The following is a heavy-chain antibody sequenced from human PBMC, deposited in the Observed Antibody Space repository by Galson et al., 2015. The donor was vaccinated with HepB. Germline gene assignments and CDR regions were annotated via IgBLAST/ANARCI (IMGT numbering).Heavy chain of an antibody. CDR2: IIPILGIA. J-gene: IGHJ6*03. D-gene: IGHD6-6*01. Sequence: SVKVSCKASGGTFSSYAISWVRQAPGQGLEWMGRIIPILGIANYAQKFQGRVTITADKSTSTAYMELSSLRSEDTAVYYCARTTRGSIAALRNYYYYVDVWGKGTTVTVSS. CDR3: ARTTRGSIAALRNYYYYVDV. V-gene: IGHV1-69*04. CDR1: GGTFSSYA.